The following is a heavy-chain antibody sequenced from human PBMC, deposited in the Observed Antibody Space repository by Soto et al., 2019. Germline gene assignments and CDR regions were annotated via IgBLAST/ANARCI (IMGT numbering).Heavy chain of an antibody. CDR2: IGVYNGGT. CDR1: GYIFSSHG. Sequence: QVPLVQSGPEVKKPGASVKVSCKASGYIFSSHGVSWVRQAPGQGLEWMGWIGVYNGGTKYEQKFQGRVTLTTDTSTSTACMELRSLRYDDTAVYYCARDPPGKNDLDYWGQGTLVTVSS. CDR3: ARDPPGKNDLDY. D-gene: IGHD1-1*01. J-gene: IGHJ4*02. V-gene: IGHV1-18*01.